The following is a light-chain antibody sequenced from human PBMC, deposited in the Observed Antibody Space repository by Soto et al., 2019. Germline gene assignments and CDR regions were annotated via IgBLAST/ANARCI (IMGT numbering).Light chain of an antibody. Sequence: SGLTQPASVSGSAGQSITISCTGTSSDVGGYNYVSWYQRHPGKAPKLMIYEVSNRPSGVSNRFSGSKSGNTASLTISGLQAEDEADYYCSSYASSSTLYVFGTGTKVTVL. CDR3: SSYASSSTLYV. V-gene: IGLV2-14*01. CDR1: SSDVGGYNY. J-gene: IGLJ1*01. CDR2: EVS.